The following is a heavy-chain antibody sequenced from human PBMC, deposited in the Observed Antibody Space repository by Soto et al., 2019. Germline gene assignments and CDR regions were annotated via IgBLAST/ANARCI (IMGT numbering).Heavy chain of an antibody. D-gene: IGHD6-13*01. CDR3: ARDLASAAYYCYGMDV. CDR2: SSSSGRTI. J-gene: IGHJ6*02. CDR1: GFIFSDYY. V-gene: IGHV3-11*01. Sequence: QVQLVESGGGLVKPGGSLRLSCAASGFIFSDYYMSWIRQAPGKGLEWVSYSSSSGRTIYYADSVKGRFTISRDNAKNSQFLQMNSLRVEDTAVYYGARDLASAAYYCYGMDVWGQWTTVTVSS.